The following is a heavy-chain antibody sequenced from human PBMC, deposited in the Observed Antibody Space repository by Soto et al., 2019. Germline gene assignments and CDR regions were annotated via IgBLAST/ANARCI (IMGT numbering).Heavy chain of an antibody. CDR3: KKQGGHQPFDY. Sequence: PGESLKISCKASGYNFISYWINWVRQKPGKGLEWMGRIDPSDSYTNYSPSFQGHVTISADKSISTAYLQWSSLKASDTAMYYCKKQGGHQPFDYWGQGTLVTVSS. CDR2: IDPSDSYT. J-gene: IGHJ4*02. V-gene: IGHV5-10-1*01. D-gene: IGHD3-16*01. CDR1: GYNFISYW.